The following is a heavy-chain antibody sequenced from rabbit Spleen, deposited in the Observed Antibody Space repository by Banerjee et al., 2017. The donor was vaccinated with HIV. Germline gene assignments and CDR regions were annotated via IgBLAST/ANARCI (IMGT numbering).Heavy chain of an antibody. CDR3: ARDTGSSFSSYGMDL. Sequence: QEQLVESGGGLVQPGGSLTLSCKASGFDFSRFGVSWVRQAPGKGLEWISCIAGSSSGFTYSATWAKGRFTISKTSSTTVTLQMTSLTAADTATYFCARDTGSSFSSYGMDLWGPGTLVTVS. D-gene: IGHD8-1*01. V-gene: IGHV1S45*01. CDR1: GFDFSRFG. CDR2: IAGSSSGFT. J-gene: IGHJ6*01.